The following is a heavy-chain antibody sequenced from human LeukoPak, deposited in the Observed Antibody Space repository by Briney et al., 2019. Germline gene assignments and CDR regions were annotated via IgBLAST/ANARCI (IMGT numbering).Heavy chain of an antibody. CDR2: IIPIFGTA. CDR1: GGTFSSYA. Sequence: SVKVSCKASGGTFSSYAISWVRQAPGQGLERMGGIIPIFGTANYAQKFQGRVTITTDESTSTAYMELSSLRSEDTAVYYCARGKDYYDSSGYYENWGQGTLVTVSS. J-gene: IGHJ4*02. D-gene: IGHD3-22*01. CDR3: ARGKDYYDSSGYYEN. V-gene: IGHV1-69*05.